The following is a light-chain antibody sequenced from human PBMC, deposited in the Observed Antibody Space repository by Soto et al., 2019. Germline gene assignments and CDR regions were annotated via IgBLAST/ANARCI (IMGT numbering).Light chain of an antibody. CDR2: GNH. Sequence: QSVLTQPPSASGTPGQRVTISCSGSSSNIMSNTVNWYQVLPGTAPKVLIQGNHQRPSGVPARFSGSKSGTSASLAISGLQSEDEADYHCAAWDDSLNAYVFGTGTKVTVL. CDR1: SSNIMSNT. CDR3: AAWDDSLNAYV. V-gene: IGLV1-44*01. J-gene: IGLJ1*01.